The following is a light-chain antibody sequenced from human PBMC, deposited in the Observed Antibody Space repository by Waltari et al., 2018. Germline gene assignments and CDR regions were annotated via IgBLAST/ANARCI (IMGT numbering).Light chain of an antibody. J-gene: IGLJ2*01. CDR3: AAWDDTLDGSVL. CDR2: GTN. V-gene: IGLV1-44*01. CDR1: SSNIGSNT. Sequence: QSFLTQPASASGTPGQRGIISCSGSSSNIGSNTVNWYLQLPGTAPKLLIYGTNQRPSVVPNRFAGSKSGTSASLAISGLQSDDEGVYYCAAWDDTLDGSVLFGGGTKLTVL.